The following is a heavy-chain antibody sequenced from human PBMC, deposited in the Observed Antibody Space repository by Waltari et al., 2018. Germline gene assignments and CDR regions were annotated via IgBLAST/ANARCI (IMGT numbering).Heavy chain of an antibody. V-gene: IGHV3-21*01. J-gene: IGHJ4*02. D-gene: IGHD6-19*01. Sequence: EVQLVESGGGLVKPGGSLRLSCAASGFTFRNHRMNWVRQAPGKGLRWVSFISSSTSYINYADSVRGRFTISRDNARNSLYLQMNSLRADDTAVYYCARGDGSSGLDYWGQGILVTVSS. CDR1: GFTFRNHR. CDR3: ARGDGSSGLDY. CDR2: ISSSTSYI.